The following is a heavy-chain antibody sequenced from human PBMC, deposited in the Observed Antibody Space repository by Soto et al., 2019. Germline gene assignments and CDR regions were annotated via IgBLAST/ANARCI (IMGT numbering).Heavy chain of an antibody. Sequence: EVQLVESGGGLVQPGGSLRLSCAASGFTFSIYWMHWVRQAPGKGLVWVSRMNMDGSRTSYADFAKGRFTISRDDAKSKGYLQMSHLRAGGPAVDYCVRGDGGRYDGHGYLGRHWGQGTLVTVSS. D-gene: IGHD3-22*01. CDR1: GFTFSIYW. J-gene: IGHJ4*02. V-gene: IGHV3-74*01. CDR3: VRGDGGRYDGHGYLGRH. CDR2: MNMDGSRT.